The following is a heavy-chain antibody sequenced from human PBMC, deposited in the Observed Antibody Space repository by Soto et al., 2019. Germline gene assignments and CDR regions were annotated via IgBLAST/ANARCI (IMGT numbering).Heavy chain of an antibody. J-gene: IGHJ4*02. D-gene: IGHD1-26*01. Sequence: GASVKVSCKVSGYTLTELSMHWARQAPGKGLEWMGGFDPEDGETIYAQKFQGRVTMTEDTSTDTAYMELSSLRSEDTAVYYCATGNPYSGSYYFDYWGQGTLVTVSS. CDR1: GYTLTELS. CDR2: FDPEDGET. V-gene: IGHV1-24*01. CDR3: ATGNPYSGSYYFDY.